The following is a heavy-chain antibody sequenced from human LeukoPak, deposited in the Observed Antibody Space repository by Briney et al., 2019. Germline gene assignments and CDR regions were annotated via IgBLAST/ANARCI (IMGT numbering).Heavy chain of an antibody. CDR2: INWNGRVT. J-gene: IGHJ4*02. Sequence: GGSLRLSCAASGFTFSSYWMHWVRQAPGKGLEWVSGINWNGRVTIYADSVKGRFNISRDNDKKSLYLQMNSLRAEDTALYYCARSGDSSAFDSWGQGTLVTVSS. CDR1: GFTFSSYW. CDR3: ARSGDSSAFDS. D-gene: IGHD6-6*01. V-gene: IGHV3-20*04.